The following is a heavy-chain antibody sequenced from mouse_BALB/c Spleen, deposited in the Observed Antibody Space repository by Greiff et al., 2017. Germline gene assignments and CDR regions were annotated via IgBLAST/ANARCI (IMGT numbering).Heavy chain of an antibody. V-gene: IGHV5-6*01. CDR2: ISSGGSYT. CDR3: ASSITTRAMDY. J-gene: IGHJ4*01. CDR1: GFTFSSYG. Sequence: EVQVVESGGDLVKPGGSLKLSCAASGFTFSSYGMSWVRQTPDKRLEWVATISSGGSYTYYPDSVKGRFTISRDNAKNTLYLQMSSLKSEDTAMYYCASSITTRAMDYWGQGTSVTVSS. D-gene: IGHD1-2*01.